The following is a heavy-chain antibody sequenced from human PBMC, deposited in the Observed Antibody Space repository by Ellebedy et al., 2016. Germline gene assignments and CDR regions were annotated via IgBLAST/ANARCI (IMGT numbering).Heavy chain of an antibody. J-gene: IGHJ5*02. CDR2: ISDYNGNT. CDR1: GYTFTSYG. D-gene: IGHD2-15*01. V-gene: IGHV1-18*01. CDR3: ARVYRGGRWFDP. Sequence: ASVKVSXXASGYTFTSYGISWVRRAPGQGLEWMGWISDYNGNTNYAQKVQGRVTMTTDTSTSTAYLELRSLRSDDTAVYYCARVYRGGRWFDPWGQGTLVTVSS.